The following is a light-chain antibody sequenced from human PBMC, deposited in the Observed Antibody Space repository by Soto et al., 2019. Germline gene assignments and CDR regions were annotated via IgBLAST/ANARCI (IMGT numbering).Light chain of an antibody. J-gene: IGKJ1*01. Sequence: DIVMTQSPLSLPVTPGEPASISCRSSQNLLHSNGYNYLDWYQQKPGQAPRLLIYDASTRATGIPARFSGSGSATEFTLTISSLQPDDFATYYCQQYNNYWTFGQGTKVDI. V-gene: IGKV2-28*01. CDR1: QNLLHSNGYNY. CDR2: DAS. CDR3: QQYNNYWT.